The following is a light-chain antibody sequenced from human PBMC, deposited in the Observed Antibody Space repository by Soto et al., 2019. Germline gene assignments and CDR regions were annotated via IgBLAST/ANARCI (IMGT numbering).Light chain of an antibody. CDR3: QLYYKYPWT. CDR2: AAS. V-gene: IGKV1-8*01. Sequence: AVLLTQSPSSFSASTGDRATITCRASQDIHNYLAWYQQVPGKAPKLLLYAASILQTGVPSRFSGSGAGTDFTLTIDGLQSEDFATFFCQLYYKYPWTFGQGTTVE. CDR1: QDIHNY. J-gene: IGKJ1*01.